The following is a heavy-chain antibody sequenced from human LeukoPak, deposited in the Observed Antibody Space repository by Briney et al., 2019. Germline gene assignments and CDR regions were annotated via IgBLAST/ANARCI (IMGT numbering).Heavy chain of an antibody. CDR2: ITPTGGT. D-gene: IGHD1-26*01. J-gene: IGHJ4*02. CDR1: AFTFSTYD. Sequence: PGGSLRLSCAASAFTFSTYDMHWVRQATGKGLEWVSAITPTGGTYYAAPVKGRFTISRDSSKNTLYLQMNSLRAEDTAVYYCARDRHSGSYSTLDYWGQGTLVTVSS. CDR3: ARDRHSGSYSTLDY. V-gene: IGHV3-13*01.